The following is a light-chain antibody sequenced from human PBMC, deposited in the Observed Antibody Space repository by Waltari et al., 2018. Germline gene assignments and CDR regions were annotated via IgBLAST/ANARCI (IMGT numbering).Light chain of an antibody. CDR3: QQSYSTPPENT. Sequence: DIQMTQSPSSLSASIGDRVTITCRASQSISSYLNWYQQKPGKAPKLLIYAASSLQGGVPSRFSGSASGTDFTLTISSLQPEDFATHYCQQSYSTPPENTFGQGTKLEIK. V-gene: IGKV1-39*01. J-gene: IGKJ2*01. CDR1: QSISSY. CDR2: AAS.